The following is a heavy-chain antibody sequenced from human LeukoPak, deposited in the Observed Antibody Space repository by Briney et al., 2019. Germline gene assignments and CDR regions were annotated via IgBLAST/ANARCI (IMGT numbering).Heavy chain of an antibody. V-gene: IGHV3-30*18. CDR3: AKGSMVRGVIITSPPFDY. CDR1: GFTFSSYG. D-gene: IGHD3-10*01. CDR2: ISYDGSNK. J-gene: IGHJ4*02. Sequence: PGRSLRLSCAASGFTFSSYGMHWVRQAPGKGLEWVAVISYDGSNKYYADSVKGRFTISRDNSKNTLYLQMNSLRAEDTAVYYCAKGSMVRGVIITSPPFDYWGQGTLVTVSS.